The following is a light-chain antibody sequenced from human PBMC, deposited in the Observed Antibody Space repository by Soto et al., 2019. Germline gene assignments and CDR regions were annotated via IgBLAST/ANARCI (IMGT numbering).Light chain of an antibody. V-gene: IGKV3D-11*01. Sequence: EIVLTQSLGTLSLSPGERATLSCLASQGVSSYLAWYQQKPGQAPRLLIYDASNRATGIPARFSGSGPGTEFTLTISSLQSEDFAVYYCQQYNNWPPWTFGQGTKVDI. CDR1: QGVSSY. CDR3: QQYNNWPPWT. J-gene: IGKJ1*01. CDR2: DAS.